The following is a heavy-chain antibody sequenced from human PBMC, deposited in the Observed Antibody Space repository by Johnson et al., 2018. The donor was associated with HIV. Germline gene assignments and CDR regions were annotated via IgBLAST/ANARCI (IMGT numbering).Heavy chain of an antibody. CDR2: IRYDGNNK. Sequence: VQLVESGGGVVQPGRSLRLSCAASGFTFSSYGMHWVRQAPGKGLEWVAFIRYDGNNKYYADSVKGRFTISRVNSKNMLYLQMNSLRVEDTAVYYCARDVTAGNDAFDIWGQGTMVTVSS. V-gene: IGHV3-30*02. CDR1: GFTFSSYG. J-gene: IGHJ3*02. D-gene: IGHD1-1*01. CDR3: ARDVTAGNDAFDI.